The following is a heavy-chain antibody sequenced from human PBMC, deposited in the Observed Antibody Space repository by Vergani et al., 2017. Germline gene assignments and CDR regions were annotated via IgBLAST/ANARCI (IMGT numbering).Heavy chain of an antibody. CDR1: GYTFTSYD. CDR3: AKDLEPYYYDSSGLFDY. D-gene: IGHD3-22*01. CDR2: MNPNSGNT. J-gene: IGHJ4*02. Sequence: QVQLVQSGAEVKKPGASVKVSCKASGYTFTSYDINWVRQATGQGLEWMGWMNPNSGNTGYAQKFQGRVTMTRNTSISTAYMELSSLRSEDTAVYYCAKDLEPYYYDSSGLFDYWGQGTLVTVSS. V-gene: IGHV1-8*01.